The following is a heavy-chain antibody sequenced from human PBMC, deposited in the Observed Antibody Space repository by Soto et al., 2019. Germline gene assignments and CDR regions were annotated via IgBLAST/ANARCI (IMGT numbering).Heavy chain of an antibody. Sequence: GESVKISCQGSGYSFTSNCIGWVRQMPGKGLEWMGIINPADSDIKYSPSFQGQVTISADKSIGTAYLQWSSLKASDTAMYYCARHQRDDASRKIDCWGQGTLVTVSS. CDR2: INPADSDI. CDR1: GYSFTSNC. CDR3: ARHQRDDASRKIDC. J-gene: IGHJ4*02. V-gene: IGHV5-51*01. D-gene: IGHD3-16*01.